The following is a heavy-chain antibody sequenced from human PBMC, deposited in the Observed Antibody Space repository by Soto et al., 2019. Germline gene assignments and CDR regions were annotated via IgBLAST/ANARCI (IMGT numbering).Heavy chain of an antibody. Sequence: PSETLSLTCTVSGDSISSGDYYWSWIRQPPGKGLEWIGLIYYSGSTHYNPSLKSRVTISVDRSKNQFSLKLSSVTAADTAVYYCARGGVDYYDSSGYYFSPYYFDYWGQGTLVTVSS. J-gene: IGHJ4*02. CDR1: GDSISSGDYY. CDR3: ARGGVDYYDSSGYYFSPYYFDY. D-gene: IGHD3-22*01. CDR2: IYYSGST. V-gene: IGHV4-30-4*01.